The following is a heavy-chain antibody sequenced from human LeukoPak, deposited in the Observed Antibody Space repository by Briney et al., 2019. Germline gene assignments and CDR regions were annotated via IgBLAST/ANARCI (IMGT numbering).Heavy chain of an antibody. CDR3: AATITGETGCYYGMDV. CDR2: IVVGSGNT. Sequence: SVKVSCKASGFTFTSSAVQWVRQARGQRLEWIGWIVVGSGNTNYAQKFQERVTITRDMSTSTAYMELSSLRSEDTAVYYCAATITGETGCYYGMDVWGQGTTVTVSS. D-gene: IGHD1-20*01. J-gene: IGHJ6*02. CDR1: GFTFTSSA. V-gene: IGHV1-58*01.